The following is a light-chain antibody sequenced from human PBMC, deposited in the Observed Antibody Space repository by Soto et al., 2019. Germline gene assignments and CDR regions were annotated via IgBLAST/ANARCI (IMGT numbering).Light chain of an antibody. CDR2: KNY. V-gene: IGLV1-47*01. J-gene: IGLJ3*02. CDR3: AAWDDSLSGWV. CDR1: GSNIGSNY. Sequence: QSVLTQPPSASGTPGQRITISCSGSGSNIGSNYVYWYQHLPGTAPKLLIYKNYQRPSGVPDRFSGSKSGTSASLAISGLRSEDEADYFCAAWDDSLSGWVFGGGTKLTVL.